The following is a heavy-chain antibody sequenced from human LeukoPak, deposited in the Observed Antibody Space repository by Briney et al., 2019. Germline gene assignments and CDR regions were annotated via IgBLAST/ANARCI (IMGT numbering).Heavy chain of an antibody. CDR2: MYLSGTT. J-gene: IGHJ4*02. V-gene: IGHV4-4*02. CDR3: AGLVGRYSSGLYYYFFDY. CDR1: GDSINSLDL. Sequence: SGTLSLTCTVSGDSINSLDLWSWVRQPPGKGLEWIGEMYLSGTTHSNPSVKSRVTISIDKSKNQFFLNLSSVTAADTAVYYCAGLVGRYSSGLYYYFFDYWGQGTLVTVSS. D-gene: IGHD3-22*01.